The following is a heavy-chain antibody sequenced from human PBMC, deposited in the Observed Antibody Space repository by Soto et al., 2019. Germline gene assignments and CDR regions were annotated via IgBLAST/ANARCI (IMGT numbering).Heavy chain of an antibody. D-gene: IGHD2-15*01. V-gene: IGHV3-21*04. CDR1: GFTFSLYK. CDR2: ISTSSSYI. Sequence: GGSLRLSCTASGFTFSLYKMNWVRQAPGKGLEWVSSISTSSSYIVYADSVKGRFTTSRDNARNLLYLQMNSLRAEDTAVYYCARARRGAPSRYCSGGSCSDWGQGTQVTVSS. J-gene: IGHJ4*02. CDR3: ARARRGAPSRYCSGGSCSD.